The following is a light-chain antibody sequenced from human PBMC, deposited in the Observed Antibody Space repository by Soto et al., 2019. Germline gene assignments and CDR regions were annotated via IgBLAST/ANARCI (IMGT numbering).Light chain of an antibody. CDR1: SSDVGGYKY. Sequence: QSVLTQPASVSGSPGQSITISCTGTSSDVGGYKYVSWYQHHPGKAPKLMIYDVSNRPSGVSNRFSGYKSGNTASLTISGLQAEYEADYYCSSYTSSSVVFGGGTNLTVL. V-gene: IGLV2-14*03. CDR3: SSYTSSSVV. CDR2: DVS. J-gene: IGLJ2*01.